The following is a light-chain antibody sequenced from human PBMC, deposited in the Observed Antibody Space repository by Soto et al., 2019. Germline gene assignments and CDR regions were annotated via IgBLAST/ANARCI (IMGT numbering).Light chain of an antibody. V-gene: IGLV2-14*01. CDR2: EVS. CDR3: SSYTSSSTWV. CDR1: SSDVGGYNY. J-gene: IGLJ3*02. Sequence: QSALTQPASVSGSPGQSITISCTGTSSDVGGYNYVSWYQQHPGKAPKLMIYEVSNRPSGVSNRFSGSKSGNTASLIISGLQAEDEADYYCSSYTSSSTWVFGGGPKVTVL.